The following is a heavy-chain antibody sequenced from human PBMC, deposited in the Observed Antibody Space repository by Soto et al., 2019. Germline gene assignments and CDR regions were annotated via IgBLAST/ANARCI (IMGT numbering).Heavy chain of an antibody. CDR2: ISGHNGTT. CDR1: GYTFTSNG. D-gene: IGHD3-16*01. V-gene: IGHV1-18*01. CDR3: ARDRPYYDKSAVGWFDP. J-gene: IGHJ5*02. Sequence: QVELVQSGAEVKKPGASVKVSCRASGYTFTSNGISWVRQAPGQGLEWMGWISGHNGTTNSAQKFDARVTMTTDISTRTAFMELRNLRSDDTAVYYCARDRPYYDKSAVGWFDPWGQGTLVTVSS.